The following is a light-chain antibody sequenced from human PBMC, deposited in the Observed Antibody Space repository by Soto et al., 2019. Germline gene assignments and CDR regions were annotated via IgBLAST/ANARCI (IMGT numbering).Light chain of an antibody. Sequence: QSVLTQLPSVAAAPGQNGTVSCSGSGSNVWNDYVSCYQQLPGTAPKLLIYDINKRPSGIHDRFSGSESGTSATLGITGLQTGDEVDYYCGTWDSSLSADVFGTGTKVTVL. CDR3: GTWDSSLSADV. CDR1: GSNVWNDY. CDR2: DIN. J-gene: IGLJ1*01. V-gene: IGLV1-51*01.